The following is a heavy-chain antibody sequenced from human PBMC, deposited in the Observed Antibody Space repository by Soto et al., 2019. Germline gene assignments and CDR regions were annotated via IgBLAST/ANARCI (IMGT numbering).Heavy chain of an antibody. D-gene: IGHD2-21*02. CDR2: IIPIFGTA. Sequence: QVQLVQSGAEVKKPGSSVKVSCKASGGTFSSYAISWVRQAPGQGLEWMGGIIPIFGTANYAQKFQGGVTITADESTSTAYMELSSLRSEDTAVYYCARVNTYGGGDCYLYYYYYGMDVWGQGTTVTVSS. J-gene: IGHJ6*02. CDR1: GGTFSSYA. CDR3: ARVNTYGGGDCYLYYYYYGMDV. V-gene: IGHV1-69*12.